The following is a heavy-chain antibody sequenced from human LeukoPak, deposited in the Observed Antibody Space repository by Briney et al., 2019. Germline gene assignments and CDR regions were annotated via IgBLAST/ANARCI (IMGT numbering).Heavy chain of an antibody. V-gene: IGHV1-2*02. CDR1: GYTFTDYY. J-gene: IGHJ4*02. CDR3: VRDRTGGSGD. CDR2: INPKSGDT. Sequence: ASVKVSCKASGYTFTDYYMHWVRQAPGQTFEWLAWINPKSGDTHYTQKFQGRVTVTTDTSITSVYMELSGLQSDDTAVYYCVRDRTGGSGDWGQGTLVTVSS. D-gene: IGHD6-19*01.